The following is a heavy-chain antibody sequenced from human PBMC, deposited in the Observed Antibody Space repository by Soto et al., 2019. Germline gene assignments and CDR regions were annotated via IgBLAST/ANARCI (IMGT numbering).Heavy chain of an antibody. D-gene: IGHD6-6*01. CDR3: ARDQYSSSLGNCDY. V-gene: IGHV3-21*01. J-gene: IGHJ4*02. CDR1: GFTFSSYS. CDR2: ISSSSSYI. Sequence: GGSLRLSCAASGFTFSSYSMNWVRQAPGKGLEWVSSISSSSSYIYYADSVKGRFTISRDNAKNSRYRQMNSLRAEDTAVYYCARDQYSSSLGNCDYWGQGTLVTVSS.